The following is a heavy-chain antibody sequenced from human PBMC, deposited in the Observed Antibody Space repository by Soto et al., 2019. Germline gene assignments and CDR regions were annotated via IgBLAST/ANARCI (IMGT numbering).Heavy chain of an antibody. D-gene: IGHD6-19*01. Sequence: QVQLVESGGGVVQPGRSLRLSCAASGFTFSSYAMHWVRQAPGKGLEWVAVISYDGSNKYYADSVKGRFTISRDNSKNTLYLQMNSLRAEDTAVYSCARTRYALYSSGWRYFDYWGQGTLVTVSS. CDR3: ARTRYALYSSGWRYFDY. CDR1: GFTFSSYA. CDR2: ISYDGSNK. J-gene: IGHJ4*02. V-gene: IGHV3-30-3*01.